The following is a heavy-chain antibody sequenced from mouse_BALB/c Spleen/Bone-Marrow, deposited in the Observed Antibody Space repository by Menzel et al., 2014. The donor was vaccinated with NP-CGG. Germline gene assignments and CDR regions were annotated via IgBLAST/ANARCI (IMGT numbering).Heavy chain of an antibody. CDR1: GFTFSNYW. V-gene: IGHV6-6*02. CDR2: IRLKSNNYAT. CDR3: TTGFAY. Sequence: EVKLVESGGGLVQPGRSMKLSCVASGFTFSNYWMNWVRQSPEKGLEWVAEIRLKSNNYATHYAESVRGRFTISRDDSKSSVYLQMNSLRAEDTGIYYCTTGFAYWGQGTLVTVSA. J-gene: IGHJ3*01.